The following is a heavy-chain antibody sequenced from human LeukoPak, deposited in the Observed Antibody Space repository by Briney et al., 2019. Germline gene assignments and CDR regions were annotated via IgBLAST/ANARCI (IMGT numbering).Heavy chain of an antibody. CDR2: IYSGGST. CDR3: ARVGGTGQSLAFDI. D-gene: IGHD2-8*02. CDR1: GFTVSSNY. V-gene: IGHV3-66*01. J-gene: IGHJ3*02. Sequence: GGSLRLSCEASGFTVSSNYMSWVRQAPGKGLEWVSVIYSGGSTYYADSVKGRFTISRDNSKNTLYLQMNSLRAEDTAVYYCARVGGTGQSLAFDIWGQGTMVTVSS.